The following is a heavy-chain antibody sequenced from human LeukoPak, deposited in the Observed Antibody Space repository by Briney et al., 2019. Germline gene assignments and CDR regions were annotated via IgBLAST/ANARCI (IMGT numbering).Heavy chain of an antibody. V-gene: IGHV3-9*01. CDR2: ISWNSGSI. J-gene: IGHJ6*02. CDR1: GFTFDDYA. Sequence: PGGSLRLSCAASGFTFDDYAMHWVRRAPGKGLEWVSDISWNSGSIGYAESMKGRFTISRDNAKNSLYLQMKSLRGEDTALYYCAKERSSRTHYYYGMDVWGQGTTVTVSS. CDR3: AKERSSRTHYYYGMDV. D-gene: IGHD2-2*01.